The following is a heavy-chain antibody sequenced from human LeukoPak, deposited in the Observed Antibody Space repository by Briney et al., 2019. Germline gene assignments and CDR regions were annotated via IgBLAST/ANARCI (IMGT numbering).Heavy chain of an antibody. Sequence: PEGSLRLSCAASGFTFSSYAMSWVRQAPGKGLEWVSAISGSGGSTYYADSVKGRFTISRDNSKNTLYLQMNSLRAEDTAVYYCAKSGTMAPWYYYGMDVWGQGTTVTVSS. CDR1: GFTFSSYA. CDR2: ISGSGGST. D-gene: IGHD3-10*01. CDR3: AKSGTMAPWYYYGMDV. J-gene: IGHJ6*02. V-gene: IGHV3-23*01.